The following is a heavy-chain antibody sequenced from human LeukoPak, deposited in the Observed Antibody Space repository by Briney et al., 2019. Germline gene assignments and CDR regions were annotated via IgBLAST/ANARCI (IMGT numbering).Heavy chain of an antibody. CDR3: AHKRVYGDYFYFQH. J-gene: IGHJ1*01. V-gene: IGHV3-23*01. CDR1: GFPFSSYG. CDR2: ISGSGGST. Sequence: GGSLRLSCAGSGFPFSSYGMSWVRQAPGKGLEWVSAISGSGGSTYYADSVKGRFTISRDNSKNMLYLQMNSLRAEDTAVYYCAHKRVYGDYFYFQHWGQGTLVTVSS. D-gene: IGHD4-17*01.